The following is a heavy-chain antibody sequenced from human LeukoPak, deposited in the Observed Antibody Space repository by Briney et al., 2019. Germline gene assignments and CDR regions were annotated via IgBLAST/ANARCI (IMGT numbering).Heavy chain of an antibody. CDR2: IQYDGSNK. J-gene: IGHJ5*02. CDR3: AKDRTMVRGVIISSEVNWFDP. CDR1: GFTFSSYG. Sequence: GGSLRLSCAASGFTFSSYGMHWVRQAPGKGLEWVAFIQYDGSNKYYADSVKGRFTISRDNSKNTLYLQMNSLRAEDTAVYYCAKDRTMVRGVIISSEVNWFDPWGQGTLVTVSS. V-gene: IGHV3-30*02. D-gene: IGHD3-10*01.